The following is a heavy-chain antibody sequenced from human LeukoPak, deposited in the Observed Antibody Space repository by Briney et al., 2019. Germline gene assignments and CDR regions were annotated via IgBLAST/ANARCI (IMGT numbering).Heavy chain of an antibody. CDR2: IRSKAYGGTT. CDR1: GFTFGDYA. J-gene: IGHJ6*03. V-gene: IGHV3-49*04. Sequence: GGSLRLSCTASGFTFGDYAMSWVRQAPGKGLEWVGFIRSKAYGGTTEYAASVKGRFTISRDDSKSIAYLQMNSLKTGDTAVYYCTRNLVGANYYYYYMDVWGKGTTVTISS. CDR3: TRNLVGANYYYYYMDV. D-gene: IGHD1-26*01.